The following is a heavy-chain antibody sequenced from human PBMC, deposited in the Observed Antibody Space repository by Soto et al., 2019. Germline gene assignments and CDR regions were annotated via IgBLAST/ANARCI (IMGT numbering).Heavy chain of an antibody. CDR3: ARGGSWEGGRYYYYGMDV. V-gene: IGHV3-13*01. D-gene: IGHD6-13*01. J-gene: IGHJ6*02. CDR2: IGTAGDT. CDR1: GFTFSSYD. Sequence: GGSLRLSCAASGFTFSSYDMHWVRQATGKGLEWVSAIGTAGDTYYPGSVKGRFTISRENAKNSLYLQMNSLRAGDTAVYYCARGGSWEGGRYYYYGMDVWGQGTTVTVSS.